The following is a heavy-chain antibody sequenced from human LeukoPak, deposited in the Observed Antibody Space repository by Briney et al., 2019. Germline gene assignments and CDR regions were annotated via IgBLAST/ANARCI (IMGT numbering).Heavy chain of an antibody. J-gene: IGHJ3*02. CDR2: IYYSGST. V-gene: IGHV4-31*03. Sequence: SETLSLTCTVSGGSISSGGHYWSWIRQHPGKGLEWIGYIYYSGSTYYNPSLKSRVTISVDTSKNQFSLKLNSVTAADTAVYYCARATITMIVFPKGAFDIWGQGTMVTVSS. CDR1: GGSISSGGHY. CDR3: ARATITMIVFPKGAFDI. D-gene: IGHD3-22*01.